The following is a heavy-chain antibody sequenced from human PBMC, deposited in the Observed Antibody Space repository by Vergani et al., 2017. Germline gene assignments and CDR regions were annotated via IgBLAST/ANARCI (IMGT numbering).Heavy chain of an antibody. Sequence: QVQLQESGPGLVKPSETLSLTCTVSGGSISSYYWSWIRQPAGKGLEWIGRIYTSGSTNDNPSLKSRVTMSVDTSKNQFSLKLSSVTAADAAVYYCARVSSIAARPHYYYYMDVWGKGTTVTVSS. CDR1: GGSISSYY. CDR3: ARVSSIAARPHYYYYMDV. D-gene: IGHD6-6*01. CDR2: IYTSGST. J-gene: IGHJ6*03. V-gene: IGHV4-4*07.